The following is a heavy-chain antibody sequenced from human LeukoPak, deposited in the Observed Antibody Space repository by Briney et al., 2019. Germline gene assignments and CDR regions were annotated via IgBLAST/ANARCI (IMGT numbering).Heavy chain of an antibody. D-gene: IGHD4-17*01. Sequence: GGSLRLSCAASGFTVSSNDMSWVRQAPGKGLECISVIYSGGSTDYADSVKGRLAISRDNSKNTLYLQMNSLRAEDTAVYYCARVVDHDYGDYYLDYWGQGTLVTVSS. J-gene: IGHJ4*02. CDR2: IYSGGST. CDR3: ARVVDHDYGDYYLDY. CDR1: GFTVSSND. V-gene: IGHV3-53*01.